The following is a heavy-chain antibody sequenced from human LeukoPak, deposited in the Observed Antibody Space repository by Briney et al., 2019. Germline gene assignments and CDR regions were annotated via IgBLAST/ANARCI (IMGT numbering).Heavy chain of an antibody. Sequence: SETLSLTCTVSGGSLSSYYWSWIRQPPGKGLEWIGYIYYIGRPTYNPSLKSRVTISIDTSKNQFSLKLSSVTAADTAVYDCARDLAGCLGDYGLDVWGQGTTVTVSS. CDR3: ARDLAGCLGDYGLDV. V-gene: IGHV4-59*01. J-gene: IGHJ6*02. D-gene: IGHD1-14*01. CDR2: IYYIGRP. CDR1: GGSLSSYY.